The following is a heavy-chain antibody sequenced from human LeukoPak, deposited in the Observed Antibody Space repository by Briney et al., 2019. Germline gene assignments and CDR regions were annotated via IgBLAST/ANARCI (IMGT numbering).Heavy chain of an antibody. CDR1: GFTSSSYS. Sequence: GGSLRVSCAASGFTSSSYSMNWVREAPGRGLEWVSYITGRGSSMNYADSVKGRFTISRDNAKNSLYLQMNSLRAEDTPVYYCVPIQELIYRSWCQGTLVTVSS. CDR3: VPIQELIYRS. D-gene: IGHD3-10*01. J-gene: IGHJ4*02. V-gene: IGHV3-48*03. CDR2: ITGRGSSM.